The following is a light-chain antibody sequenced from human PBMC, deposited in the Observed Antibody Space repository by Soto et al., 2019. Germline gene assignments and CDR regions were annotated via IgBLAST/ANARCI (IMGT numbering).Light chain of an antibody. CDR2: KVS. V-gene: IGKV2-30*01. CDR3: MQGSHWPPMYT. J-gene: IGKJ2*01. Sequence: DVVMTQSPLSLPVTLGQPASISCRCSQSLVFSDGNTFLSWFQQRPGQSPRRLIYKVSNRDSGVPDRFSGSGSGTDFTLKISRVEAEDVGVYYCMQGSHWPPMYTFGQGTKLEIK. CDR1: QSLVFSDGNTF.